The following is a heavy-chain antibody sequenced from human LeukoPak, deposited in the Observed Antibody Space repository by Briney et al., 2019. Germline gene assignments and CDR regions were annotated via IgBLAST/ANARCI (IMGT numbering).Heavy chain of an antibody. Sequence: GGSLRLSCAASGFTFSSYAMSWVRQAPGKGLEWVSGISGSGGSTYYADSVKGRFSISRDNSKNTLYLQMNSLRAEDTAVYYCARGLVAGFDYWGQGTLVTVSS. CDR1: GFTFSSYA. V-gene: IGHV3-23*01. D-gene: IGHD6-19*01. J-gene: IGHJ4*02. CDR3: ARGLVAGFDY. CDR2: ISGSGGST.